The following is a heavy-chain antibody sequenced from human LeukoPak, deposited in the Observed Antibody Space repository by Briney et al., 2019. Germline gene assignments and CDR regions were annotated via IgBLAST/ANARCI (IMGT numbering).Heavy chain of an antibody. CDR1: GGSISSSSYY. Sequence: SETLSLTCTVSGGSISSSSYYWGWIRQPPGKGLEWIGSIYYSGSTYYNPSLKSRVTISVDTSKNQFSLKLSSVTAADTAVYYCARDRGYYYNWFDPWGQGTLVTVSS. CDR3: ARDRGYYYNWFDP. D-gene: IGHD2/OR15-2a*01. J-gene: IGHJ5*02. V-gene: IGHV4-39*07. CDR2: IYYSGST.